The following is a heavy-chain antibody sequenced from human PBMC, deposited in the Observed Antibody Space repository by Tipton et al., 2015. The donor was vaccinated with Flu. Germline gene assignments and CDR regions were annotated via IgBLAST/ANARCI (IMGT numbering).Heavy chain of an antibody. J-gene: IGHJ4*02. D-gene: IGHD1-26*01. V-gene: IGHV4-59*08. Sequence: TLSLTCTVSGGSISSSYWSWIRQPPGKGLEYIGHIYYTGSTKYNPSLKSRVSMSVDTSKNQFSLMLRSVTAADTAVYFCARLSYYDVDLKNFYFDYWGQGALVTVSS. CDR2: IYYTGST. CDR3: ARLSYYDVDLKNFYFDY. CDR1: GGSISSSY.